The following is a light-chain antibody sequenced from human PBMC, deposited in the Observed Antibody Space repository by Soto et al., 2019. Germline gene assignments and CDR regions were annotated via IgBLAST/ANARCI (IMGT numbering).Light chain of an antibody. CDR1: QDISTY. CDR3: QQFDSLPYT. J-gene: IGKJ2*01. V-gene: IGKV1-33*01. Sequence: DIQMTQSPSSLSASVGDRVTITCRASQDISTYVNWFQQKPGEAPKLLVYDASSLETGVSSRFSGRGFGTDFSFTINSLQPEDIATYYCQQFDSLPYTFGQGTKLEI. CDR2: DAS.